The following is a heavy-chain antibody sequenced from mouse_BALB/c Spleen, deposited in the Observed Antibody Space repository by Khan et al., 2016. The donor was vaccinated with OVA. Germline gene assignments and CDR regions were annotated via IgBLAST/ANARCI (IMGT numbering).Heavy chain of an antibody. CDR3: ARSFLYGSSTGWGD. V-gene: IGHV1-69*02. CDR1: GYPLTSYW. D-gene: IGHD1-1*01. Sequence: QVQLQQPGAELVKPGASVKLSCKASGYPLTSYWLHWVKQRPGQGLEWIGEIDPSANYTNYNQKFTGKATLTVDKSSSTTYMDLSSLTSEDSAVYYCARSFLYGSSTGWGDWGQGTLVTVSA. J-gene: IGHJ3*01. CDR2: IDPSANYT.